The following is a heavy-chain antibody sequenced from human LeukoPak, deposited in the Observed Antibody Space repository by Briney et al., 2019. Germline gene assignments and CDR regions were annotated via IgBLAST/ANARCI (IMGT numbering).Heavy chain of an antibody. Sequence: ASVKVSCKASGYTFSDYYMHWVRQTPGQGLEWMGWINPNSGGTNYAQKFQGRVTMTRDTSISTAYMEPSRLRSDDTAVYYCARALRGSSWSWEFDPWGQGTLVTVSS. D-gene: IGHD6-13*01. J-gene: IGHJ5*02. V-gene: IGHV1-2*02. CDR2: INPNSGGT. CDR3: ARALRGSSWSWEFDP. CDR1: GYTFSDYY.